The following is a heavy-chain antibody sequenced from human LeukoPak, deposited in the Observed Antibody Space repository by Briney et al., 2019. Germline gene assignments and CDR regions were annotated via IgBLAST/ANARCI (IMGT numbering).Heavy chain of an antibody. D-gene: IGHD3-22*01. J-gene: IGHJ3*02. CDR3: ARHAVTMIVAGYAFDI. V-gene: IGHV4-59*08. Sequence: PSETLSLTCTVSGGSISSYYWSWIRQPPGKGLEWIGYIYYSGSTNYNPSLKSRVTISVDTSKNQFSLKLSSVTAADTAVYYCARHAVTMIVAGYAFDIWGQGTMVTVSS. CDR2: IYYSGST. CDR1: GGSISSYY.